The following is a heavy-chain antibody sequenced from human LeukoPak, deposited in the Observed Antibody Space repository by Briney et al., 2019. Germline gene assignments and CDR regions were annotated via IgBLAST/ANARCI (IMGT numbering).Heavy chain of an antibody. V-gene: IGHV1-69*05. Sequence: ASVKVSCKASGGTFSSYAISWVRQAPGQGLEWMGGIIPIFGTANYAQKFQGRVTITTDESTSTAYVELRSLRSDDTAVYYCARGYPSGLQNTYWGQGTLVTVSS. J-gene: IGHJ4*02. CDR1: GGTFSSYA. CDR2: IIPIFGTA. CDR3: ARGYPSGLQNTY. D-gene: IGHD1-26*01.